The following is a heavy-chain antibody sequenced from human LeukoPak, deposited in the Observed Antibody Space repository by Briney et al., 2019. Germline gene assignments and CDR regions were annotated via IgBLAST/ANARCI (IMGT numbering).Heavy chain of an antibody. CDR2: ISGSGGST. CDR1: GFTFSSYA. V-gene: IGHV3-23*01. Sequence: PGGSLRLSCAASGFTFSSYAMSWVRQAPGKGLEWVSAISGSGGSTYYADSVKGRFTISRDNSKNTLYLQMNSLRAEDTAVYYCAKDPRDGYNQPYYFDYWGQGTLVTVSS. CDR3: AKDPRDGYNQPYYFDY. D-gene: IGHD5-24*01. J-gene: IGHJ4*02.